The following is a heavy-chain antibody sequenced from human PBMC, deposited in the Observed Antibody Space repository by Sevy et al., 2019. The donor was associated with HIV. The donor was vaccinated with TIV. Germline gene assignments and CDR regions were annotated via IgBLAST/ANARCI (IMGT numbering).Heavy chain of an antibody. Sequence: GGSLRLSCIGSGFSFSYYGIHWVRQAPGKGLDWVALISHDGINEYYADSVKGRFTISRDNSKNSVYLEMNSLRNEDTAIYFCANAYSGSYSHSYLYALDVWGQGTTVTVSS. CDR2: ISHDGINE. CDR3: ANAYSGSYSHSYLYALDV. V-gene: IGHV3-30*18. CDR1: GFSFSYYG. D-gene: IGHD1-26*01. J-gene: IGHJ6*02.